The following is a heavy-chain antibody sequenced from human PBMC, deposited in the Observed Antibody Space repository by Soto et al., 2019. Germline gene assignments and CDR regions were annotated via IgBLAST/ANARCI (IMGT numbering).Heavy chain of an antibody. Sequence: QITLKESGPTLVKPTQTLTLTCTFSGFSLSTSGVGVGWIRQPPGKALEWLALIYWDDDKRYSPSLKSRLTITKDPSKNQVVLTMTNMDPVDTATYYCAQTYSSGWWDYYYYGMDVWGQGTTVTVSS. CDR2: IYWDDDK. CDR3: AQTYSSGWWDYYYYGMDV. CDR1: GFSLSTSGVG. V-gene: IGHV2-5*02. J-gene: IGHJ6*02. D-gene: IGHD6-19*01.